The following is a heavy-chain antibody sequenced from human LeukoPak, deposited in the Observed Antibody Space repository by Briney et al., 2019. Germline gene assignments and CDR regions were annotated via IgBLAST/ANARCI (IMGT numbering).Heavy chain of an antibody. CDR3: AREEQWLVRGYFDY. Sequence: GGSLRLSCAASGFTLSSYSMNWVRQAPGKGLEWVSYISSSSSTIYYADSVKGRFTISRDNAKNSLYLQMNSLRDEDTAVYYCAREEQWLVRGYFDYWGQGTLVTVSS. D-gene: IGHD6-19*01. J-gene: IGHJ4*02. V-gene: IGHV3-48*02. CDR1: GFTLSSYS. CDR2: ISSSSSTI.